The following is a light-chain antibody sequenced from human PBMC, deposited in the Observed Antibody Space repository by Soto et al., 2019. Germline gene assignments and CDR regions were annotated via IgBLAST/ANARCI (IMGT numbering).Light chain of an antibody. V-gene: IGLV2-14*01. J-gene: IGLJ3*02. CDR1: SSDVGGYNY. CDR2: EVS. CDR3: SSYTSSSTRV. Sequence: QSALTQPASVSGSPGKSITISCTGTSSDVGGYNYVSWYQHHPGKAPKLMIYEVSNRPSGVSNRFSGSKSGNTASLTISGLQAEDEADYYCSSYTSSSTRVFGGGTKLTVL.